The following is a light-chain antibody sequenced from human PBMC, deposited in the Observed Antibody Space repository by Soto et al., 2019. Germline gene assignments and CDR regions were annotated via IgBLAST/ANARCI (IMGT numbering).Light chain of an antibody. CDR1: KNINSY. CDR3: QESYNLHT. Sequence: DIQMTQSPSSFSPPEGDRFTTTCRPSKNINSYLNGYQQKVGKAPNLLINAASTLQSGVPLRFRGSGSGTDFTLTISSLQPEDFATYYCQESYNLHTFGGGTKVEIK. CDR2: AAS. V-gene: IGKV1-39*01. J-gene: IGKJ4*01.